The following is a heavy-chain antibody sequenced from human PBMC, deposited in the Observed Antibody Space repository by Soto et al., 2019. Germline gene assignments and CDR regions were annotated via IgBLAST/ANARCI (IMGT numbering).Heavy chain of an antibody. Sequence: PGGSLRLSCAASGFTFSSYGMHWVRQAPGKGLEWVAVISYDGSNKYYADSVKGRFTISRDNSKNTLYLQMNSLRAEDTAVYYCAKPELGGWYLVIDYWGQGTLVTVSS. J-gene: IGHJ4*02. D-gene: IGHD6-19*01. CDR1: GFTFSSYG. CDR3: AKPELGGWYLVIDY. CDR2: ISYDGSNK. V-gene: IGHV3-30*18.